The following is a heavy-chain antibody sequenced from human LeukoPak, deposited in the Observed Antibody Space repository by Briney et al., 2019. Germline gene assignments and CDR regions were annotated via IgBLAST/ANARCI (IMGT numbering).Heavy chain of an antibody. CDR2: INRVGSSK. CDR3: ARVLRYCSGGNCYSGGLGYMDV. J-gene: IGHJ6*03. D-gene: IGHD2-15*01. CDR1: GFTFTTYW. Sequence: GGSLRLSCAASGFTFTTYWMGWVRQAPGKGPEWVANINRVGSSKYFVDSVKGRFIISRDNAKNSLFLQMNSLRAEDTAVYYCARVLRYCSGGNCYSGGLGYMDVWGKGTTVTISS. V-gene: IGHV3-7*03.